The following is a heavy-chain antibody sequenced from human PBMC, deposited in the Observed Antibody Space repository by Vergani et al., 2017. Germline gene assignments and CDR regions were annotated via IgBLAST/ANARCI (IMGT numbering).Heavy chain of an antibody. D-gene: IGHD4-17*01. CDR1: GFTFSSYW. CDR3: ATDGDYDAFDI. V-gene: IGHV3-7*01. J-gene: IGHJ3*02. Sequence: EVQLVESGGGLVQPGGSLRLSCAASGFTFSSYWMSWVRQAPGKGLEWVANIKQDGSEKYYVDSVKGRFTISRDNAKNSLYLQMNSLRAEDTAVYYCATDGDYDAFDIWGHGTMVTVSS. CDR2: IKQDGSEK.